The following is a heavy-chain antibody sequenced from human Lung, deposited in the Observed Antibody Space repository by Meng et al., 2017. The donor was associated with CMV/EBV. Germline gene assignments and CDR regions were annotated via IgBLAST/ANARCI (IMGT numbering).Heavy chain of an antibody. CDR3: AKDDSAYFDFRSGYSTPPDY. J-gene: IGHJ4*02. V-gene: IGHV3-30*02. D-gene: IGHD3-3*01. CDR1: GFXFSSYG. Sequence: SCAASGFXFSSYGMQWVRQAPGKGLEWVTFIRYDGNKKYYVDSVKGRFTISRDNSKNMLYLQMNSLRAEDTAVYYCAKDDSAYFDFRSGYSTPPDYGXQGTXVTVSS. CDR2: IRYDGNKK.